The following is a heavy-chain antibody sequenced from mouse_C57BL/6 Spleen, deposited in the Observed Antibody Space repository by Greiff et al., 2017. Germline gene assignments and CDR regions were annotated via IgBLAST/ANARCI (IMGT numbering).Heavy chain of an antibody. J-gene: IGHJ3*01. CDR1: GYAFSSYW. CDR3: ARSNDYDVGFAY. V-gene: IGHV1-80*01. CDR2: IYPGDGDT. Sequence: QVQLQQSGAELVKPGASVKISCKASGYAFSSYWMNWVKQRPGKGLEWIGQIYPGDGDTNYNGKFKGKATLTADKSSSTASMQLSSLTSEDSAVYFCARSNDYDVGFAYWGQGTLVTVSA. D-gene: IGHD2-4*01.